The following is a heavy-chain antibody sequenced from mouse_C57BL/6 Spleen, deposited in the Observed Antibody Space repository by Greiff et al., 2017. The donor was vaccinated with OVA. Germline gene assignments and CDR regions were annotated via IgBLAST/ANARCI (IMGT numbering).Heavy chain of an antibody. J-gene: IGHJ4*01. D-gene: IGHD2-10*02. CDR2: ISSGGDYI. CDR3: TEDRGYGSGSYCAMDY. Sequence: EVMLVESGEGLVKPGGSLKLSCAASGFTFSSYAMSWVRQTPEKRLEWVAYISSGGDYIYYADNVKGRFTISRDNARNTLYLQLSSLKSEDTAMYYCTEDRGYGSGSYCAMDYWGQGTSVTVSS. CDR1: GFTFSSYA. V-gene: IGHV5-9-1*02.